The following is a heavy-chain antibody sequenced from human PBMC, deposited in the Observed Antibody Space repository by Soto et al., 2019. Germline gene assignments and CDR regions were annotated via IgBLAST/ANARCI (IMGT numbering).Heavy chain of an antibody. CDR2: INHSGST. V-gene: IGHV4-34*01. CDR1: GGSFSGYY. D-gene: IGHD2-8*01. CDR3: ASPVSPLQGDAFDI. Sequence: SETLSLTCAVYGGSFSGYYWIWIRQPPGKGLEWIGEINHSGSTNYNPSLKSRVTISVDTSKNQFSLKLSSVTAADTAVYYCASPVSPLQGDAFDIWGQGTMVTVSS. J-gene: IGHJ3*02.